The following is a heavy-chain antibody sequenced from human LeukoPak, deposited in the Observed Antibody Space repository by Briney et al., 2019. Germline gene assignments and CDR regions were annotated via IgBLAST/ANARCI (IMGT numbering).Heavy chain of an antibody. Sequence: SGGSLRLSCVASGFIFSSRWMSWVRQAPGKGLEWVAHISEDGRRRDYVDSLRGRFTISRDNAKDSLFLELNSLRDEDTAVYYCARDWGWAFDPWGQGTLVTVFS. CDR2: ISEDGRRR. CDR3: ARDWGWAFDP. D-gene: IGHD3-16*01. CDR1: GFIFSSRW. V-gene: IGHV3-7*01. J-gene: IGHJ5*02.